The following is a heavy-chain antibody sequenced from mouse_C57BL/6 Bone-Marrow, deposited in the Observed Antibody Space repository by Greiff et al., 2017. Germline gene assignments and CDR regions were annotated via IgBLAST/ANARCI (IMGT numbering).Heavy chain of an antibody. D-gene: IGHD1-1*01. Sequence: VQLQQPGAELVMPGASVKLSCKASGYTFTSYWMHWVKQRPGQGLEWIGEIDPSDSYTNYNQKFKGKSTLTVDKSSSTAYMQLSSLTSEDSAVYSCAREGYYYSGSSAYAMDYWGQGTSVTVSS. CDR2: IDPSDSYT. J-gene: IGHJ4*01. CDR1: GYTFTSYW. CDR3: AREGYYYSGSSAYAMDY. V-gene: IGHV1-69*01.